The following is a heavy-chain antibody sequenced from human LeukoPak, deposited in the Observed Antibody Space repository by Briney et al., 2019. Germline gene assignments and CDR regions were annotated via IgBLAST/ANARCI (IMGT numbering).Heavy chain of an antibody. CDR3: ARIEWERLGRAFDI. Sequence: GGSLRLSCAASGFTVSDNYMTWVRQAPGKGLEWVSSIYSAGATHYAETVKGRFTISRDNSKNTLYLQMNSLRAEDMAVYYCARIEWERLGRAFDIWGQGTMVTVSS. CDR1: GFTVSDNY. D-gene: IGHD1-26*01. V-gene: IGHV3-53*01. CDR2: IYSAGAT. J-gene: IGHJ3*02.